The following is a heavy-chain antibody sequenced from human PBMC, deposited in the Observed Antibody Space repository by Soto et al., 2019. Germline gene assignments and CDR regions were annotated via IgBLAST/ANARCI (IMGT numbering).Heavy chain of an antibody. D-gene: IGHD1-26*01. J-gene: IGHJ4*02. CDR1: GGTFSSYS. CDR2: IIPIFGKA. V-gene: IGHV1-69*01. Sequence: QVQLVQSGAEVKKPGSSVKVSCKASGGTFSSYSINWVRQAPGQGLEWMGEIIPIFGKANYAQKFQGRVTITADASTSTAYMELSSLRSEDTAVYYCARDGGRHSGGIDYWGQGTLVTVSS. CDR3: ARDGGRHSGGIDY.